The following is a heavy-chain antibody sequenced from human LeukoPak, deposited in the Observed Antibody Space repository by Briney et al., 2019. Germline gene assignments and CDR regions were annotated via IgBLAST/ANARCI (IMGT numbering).Heavy chain of an antibody. V-gene: IGHV1-18*01. J-gene: IGHJ4*02. D-gene: IGHD5-12*01. CDR3: ARDILAGPWLPSDY. CDR1: GYTFTRYG. CDR2: ISAYNGNT. Sequence: ASVKVSCKASGYTFTRYGISWVRQAPGQGLEWMGWISAYNGNTNYAQKLQGRVTMTTDTSTSTAYMELRSLRSDDTAVYYCARDILAGPWLPSDYWGQGTLVTVSS.